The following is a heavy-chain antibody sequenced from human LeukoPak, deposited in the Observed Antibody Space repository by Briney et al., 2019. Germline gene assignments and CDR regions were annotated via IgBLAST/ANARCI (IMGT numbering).Heavy chain of an antibody. CDR3: ARERLWTYYFDY. D-gene: IGHD5-18*01. V-gene: IGHV4-4*07. CDR2: IYTSGST. J-gene: IGHJ4*02. CDR1: GGSISSYY. Sequence: SETLSLTCTVSGGSISSYYWSWIRQPAGKGLEWIGRIYTSGSTNYNPSLKSRVTISVDTSKNKFSLKLSSVTAEDTAVYCCARERLWTYYFDYWGQGTLVTVSS.